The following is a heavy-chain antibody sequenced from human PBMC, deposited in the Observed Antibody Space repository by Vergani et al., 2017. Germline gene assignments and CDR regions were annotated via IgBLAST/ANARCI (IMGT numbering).Heavy chain of an antibody. CDR1: GYTFTSYG. J-gene: IGHJ4*02. CDR2: ISAYNGNT. CDR3: AGVGRPSLRITMVRGADFDY. Sequence: QVQLVQSGAEVKKPGASVKVSCKASGYTFTSYGISWVRQAPGQGLEWMGWISAYNGNTNYAQKLQGRVTMTTDTSTSTAYMGLRSLRSDDTAVYYCAGVGRPSLRITMVRGADFDYWGQGTLVTVSS. D-gene: IGHD3-10*01. V-gene: IGHV1-18*01.